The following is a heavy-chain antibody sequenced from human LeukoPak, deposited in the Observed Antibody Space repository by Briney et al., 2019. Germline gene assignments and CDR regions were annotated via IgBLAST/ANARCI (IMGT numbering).Heavy chain of an antibody. CDR2: IYTSGST. Sequence: SETLSLTCTVSGGSISSYYWSWIRQPAGKGLEWIGRIYTSGSTNYNPSLKSRVTMSVDTSKNQFSLKLSSVTAADTAVYYCARGDFWSGYYPGYYYYYMDVWGKGTTVTVSS. J-gene: IGHJ6*03. D-gene: IGHD3-3*01. CDR1: GGSISSYY. V-gene: IGHV4-4*07. CDR3: ARGDFWSGYYPGYYYYYMDV.